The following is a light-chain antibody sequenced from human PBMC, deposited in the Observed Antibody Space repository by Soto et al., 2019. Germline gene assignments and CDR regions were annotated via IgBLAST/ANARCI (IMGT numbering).Light chain of an antibody. CDR3: QQYYSTSFT. CDR1: QSVLYSSNNKNY. Sequence: DIVMTQSPDSLAVSLGERATINCKSSQSVLYSSNNKNYLAWYQQKPGQPPKLLIYWASTRESGVPDRFSGSGSGTDFTLTISSLQAEDVAVYYYQQYYSTSFTFGPGTKVDIK. V-gene: IGKV4-1*01. CDR2: WAS. J-gene: IGKJ3*01.